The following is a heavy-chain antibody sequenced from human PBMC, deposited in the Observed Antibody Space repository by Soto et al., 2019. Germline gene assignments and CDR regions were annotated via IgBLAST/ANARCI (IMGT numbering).Heavy chain of an antibody. CDR1: GFTFSSYG. CDR2: IWYDGSNK. J-gene: IGHJ3*02. D-gene: IGHD5-12*01. V-gene: IGHV3-33*01. Sequence: QVQLVESGGGVVQPGRSLRLSCAASGFTFSSYGMHWVRQAPGKGLEWVAVIWYDGSNKYYADSVKGRFTISRDNSKNTLYLQMNSLRAEDTAVYYCARGRRDGYNYAFDIWGQGTMVTVSS. CDR3: ARGRRDGYNYAFDI.